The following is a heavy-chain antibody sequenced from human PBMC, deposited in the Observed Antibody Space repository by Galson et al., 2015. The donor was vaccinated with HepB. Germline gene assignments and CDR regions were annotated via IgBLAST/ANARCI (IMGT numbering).Heavy chain of an antibody. J-gene: IGHJ4*02. CDR2: IYHSGGT. CDR1: GGSISSDNW. Sequence: SETLSLTCAVSGGSISSDNWWTWIRQPPGKGLEWIGEIYHSGGTNYNPSLKSRVIISVDKSKNQFSLKLSSVTAADTAVYYCAKLYGSGTEWGQGTLVTVSS. V-gene: IGHV4-4*02. CDR3: AKLYGSGTE. D-gene: IGHD3-10*01.